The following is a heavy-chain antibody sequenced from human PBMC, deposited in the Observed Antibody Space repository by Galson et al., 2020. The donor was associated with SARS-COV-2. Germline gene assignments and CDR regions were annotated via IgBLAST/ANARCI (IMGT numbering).Heavy chain of an antibody. CDR1: GYTFTIYG. D-gene: IGHD4-17*01. Sequence: ASVKVSCKASGYTFTIYGINWVRQAPGQGLEWMGWISPYNGNTNYAQNFQGRVTLTIDTSTTTVHMELRSLISDDTAVYYCARDDYGASRNAFNLWGHGTMVTVSS. J-gene: IGHJ3*01. CDR3: ARDDYGASRNAFNL. V-gene: IGHV1-18*01. CDR2: ISPYNGNT.